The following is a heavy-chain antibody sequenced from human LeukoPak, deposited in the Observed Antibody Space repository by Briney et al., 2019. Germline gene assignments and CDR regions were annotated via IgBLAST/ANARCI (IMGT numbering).Heavy chain of an antibody. Sequence: PGGSLRLSCAASGFTFSSYAMSWVRQAPGKGLEWVSAISGSGGSTYYADSVKGRFTISRDNSKNTLYLQMNSLRAEDTAVYYCAKDHGYSYGYLTHFDYWGQGTLVTVSS. J-gene: IGHJ4*02. D-gene: IGHD5-18*01. V-gene: IGHV3-23*01. CDR2: ISGSGGST. CDR3: AKDHGYSYGYLTHFDY. CDR1: GFTFSSYA.